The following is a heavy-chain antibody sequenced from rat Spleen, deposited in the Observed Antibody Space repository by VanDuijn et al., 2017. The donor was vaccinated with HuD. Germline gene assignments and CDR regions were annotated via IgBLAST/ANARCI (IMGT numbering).Heavy chain of an antibody. J-gene: IGHJ2*01. Sequence: QVQLKESGPGLVQPSQTLSLTCTVSGFSLTSNGVSWVRQPPGKGLEWIAAISSNGSTFYNSALKSRLSISRDTSKSQVFLKMNSLQTEDTAIYYCTYDGYYPYWGQGVMVTVSS. V-gene: IGHV2S12*01. CDR2: ISSNGST. CDR3: TYDGYYPY. CDR1: GFSLTSNG. D-gene: IGHD1-12*03.